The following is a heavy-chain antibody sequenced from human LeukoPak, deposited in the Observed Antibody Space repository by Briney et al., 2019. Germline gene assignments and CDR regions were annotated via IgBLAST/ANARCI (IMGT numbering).Heavy chain of an antibody. CDR2: INPNSGGT. V-gene: IGHV1-2*02. J-gene: IGHJ4*02. CDR1: GYTFTGYY. CDR3: AIGIIPRDTAGLGY. Sequence: ASVKVSCKASGYTFTGYYMHWVRQAPGQGLEWMGWINPNSGGTNSAQKFQGRVTMTRDTSITTAYMELSRLRSDDTAVYYCAIGIIPRDTAGLGYWGQGTLVTVSS. D-gene: IGHD5-18*01.